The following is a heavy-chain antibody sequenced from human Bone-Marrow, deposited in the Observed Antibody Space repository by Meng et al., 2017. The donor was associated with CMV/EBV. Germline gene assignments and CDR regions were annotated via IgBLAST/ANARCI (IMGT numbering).Heavy chain of an antibody. CDR2: ISWNSGSI. Sequence: GGSLRLSCAASGFTFDDYAMHWVRQAPGKGLEWVSGISWNSGSIGYADSVKGRFTISRDNAKNSLYLQMNSLRAEDTAVYYCAKDSRQSWYIGNWFDPWGQGALVTVSS. CDR3: AKDSRQSWYIGNWFDP. J-gene: IGHJ5*02. CDR1: GFTFDDYA. D-gene: IGHD1-1*01. V-gene: IGHV3-9*01.